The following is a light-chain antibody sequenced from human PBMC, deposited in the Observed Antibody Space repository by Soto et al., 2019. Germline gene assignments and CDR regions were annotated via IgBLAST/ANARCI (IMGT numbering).Light chain of an antibody. CDR2: EGG. J-gene: IGLJ1*01. V-gene: IGLV2-23*01. CDR3: CSFAGGSTYV. Sequence: QSALTQPASVSGSPGQSITLSCTGTSSDVGSYNLVSWYQQHPGKAPKLMISEGGKRPSGVSNRFSGSKSGNTASLTISGXXAXDEADYYCCSFAGGSTYVFGTGTKVTVL. CDR1: SSDVGSYNL.